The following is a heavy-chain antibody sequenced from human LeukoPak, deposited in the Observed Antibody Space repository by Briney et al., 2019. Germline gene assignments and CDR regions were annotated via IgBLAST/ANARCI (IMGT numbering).Heavy chain of an antibody. V-gene: IGHV3-9*01. CDR3: AKDVNTMIVVNVFDY. J-gene: IGHJ4*02. Sequence: GRSLRLSCAASGFTFDDYAMHWVRQAPGKGLEWVSGISWNSGSIGYADSVKGRFTISRDNAKNSLYLQMNSLRAEDTAVYYCAKDVNTMIVVNVFDYWGQGTLVTVSS. D-gene: IGHD3-22*01. CDR1: GFTFDDYA. CDR2: ISWNSGSI.